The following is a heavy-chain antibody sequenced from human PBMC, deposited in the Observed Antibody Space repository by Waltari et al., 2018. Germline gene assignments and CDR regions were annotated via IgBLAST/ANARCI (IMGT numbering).Heavy chain of an antibody. J-gene: IGHJ4*02. CDR3: ATGMYYYDSSGYDY. CDR2: VDPEDGET. V-gene: IGHV1-24*01. CDR1: ADTLTESF. Sequence: QVQLVQSGAAVKKPGASVKVSCKDSADTLTESFMHGGRQAPGKGLEWRGGVDPEDGETIYAQKFQGRVTMTEDTSTDTAYMELSSLRSEDTAVYYCATGMYYYDSSGYDYWGQGTLVTVSS. D-gene: IGHD3-22*01.